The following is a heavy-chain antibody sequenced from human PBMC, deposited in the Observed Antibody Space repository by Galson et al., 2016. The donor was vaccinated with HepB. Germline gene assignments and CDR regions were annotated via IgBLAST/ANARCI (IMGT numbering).Heavy chain of an antibody. V-gene: IGHV3-33*01. D-gene: IGHD2-21*01. CDR3: ASRFPIAVLLSGVHGALDS. J-gene: IGHJ3*01. Sequence: SLRRKGEATGMTGSNYGMHWGRQAPGRGLEWVAGIWYDGSKKYYGDSVKGRFTVSRDNSNNTLSLQMNSLRGDDTAVYYCASRFPIAVLLSGVHGALDSWG. CDR1: GMTGSNYG. CDR2: IWYDGSKK.